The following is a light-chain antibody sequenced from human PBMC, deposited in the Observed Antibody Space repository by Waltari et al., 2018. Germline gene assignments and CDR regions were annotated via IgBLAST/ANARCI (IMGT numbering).Light chain of an antibody. Sequence: QSALTQPRSVSGSPGQSVTISCTGTSSDVGGYDYVSWYQHHPGKAPKLMICDVTKRPSGCPDRFSGSKSGNTASLTISWLQAEDEADYYCCSYAGSYTHVVFGGGTKLTVL. CDR1: SSDVGGYDY. J-gene: IGLJ2*01. CDR2: DVT. CDR3: CSYAGSYTHVV. V-gene: IGLV2-11*01.